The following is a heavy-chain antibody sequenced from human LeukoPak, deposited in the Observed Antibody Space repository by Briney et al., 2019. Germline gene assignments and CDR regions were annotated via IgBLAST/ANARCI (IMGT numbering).Heavy chain of an antibody. CDR3: ARDRTRALWRQYNWFDP. CDR1: GGTFSSYA. D-gene: IGHD3-3*01. V-gene: IGHV1-69*04. CDR2: IIPILGIA. J-gene: IGHJ5*02. Sequence: ASVKVSCKASGGTFSSYAISWVRQAPGQGLEWMGRIIPILGIANYAQKFQGRVTITADKSTSTAYMELSSLRSEDTAVYYCARDRTRALWRQYNWFDPWGQGTLVTVSS.